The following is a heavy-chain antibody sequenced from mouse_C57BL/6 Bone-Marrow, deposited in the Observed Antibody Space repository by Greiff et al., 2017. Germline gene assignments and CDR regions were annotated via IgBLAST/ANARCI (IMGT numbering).Heavy chain of an antibody. CDR1: GYTFTSYG. J-gene: IGHJ3*01. CDR3: AKYRNLITTVVEGFAY. D-gene: IGHD1-1*01. Sequence: QVQLQQSGAELARPGASVKLSCKASGYTFTSYGISWVKQRTGQGLEWIGEIYPRSGNTYYNEKFKGKATLTADKSSSTAYMELRSLTSEDSAVYFCAKYRNLITTVVEGFAYWGQGTLVTVSA. CDR2: IYPRSGNT. V-gene: IGHV1-81*01.